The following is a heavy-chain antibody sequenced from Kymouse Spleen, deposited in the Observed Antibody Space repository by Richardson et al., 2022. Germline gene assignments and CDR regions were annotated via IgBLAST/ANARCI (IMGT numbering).Heavy chain of an antibody. V-gene: IGHV4-31*03. CDR2: IYYSGST. D-gene: IGHD6-13*01. CDR1: GGSISSGGYY. Sequence: QVQLQESGPGLVKPSQTLSLTCTVSGGSISSGGYYWSWIRQHPGKGLEWIGYIYYSGSTYYNPSLKSRVTISVDTSKNQFSLKLSSVTAADTAVYYCARDSSRGTGPYYYYYGMDVWGQGTTVTVSS. CDR3: ARDSSRGTGPYYYYYGMDV. J-gene: IGHJ6*02.